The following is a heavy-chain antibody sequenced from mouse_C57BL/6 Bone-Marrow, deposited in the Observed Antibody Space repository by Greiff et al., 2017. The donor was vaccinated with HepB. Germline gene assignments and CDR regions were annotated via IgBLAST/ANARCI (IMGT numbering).Heavy chain of an antibody. J-gene: IGHJ4*01. CDR3: ARRGINAAMDY. CDR2: IYPGSGST. V-gene: IGHV1-55*01. CDR1: GYTFTSYW. D-gene: IGHD2-4*01. Sequence: VQLQQPGAELVKPGASVKMSCKASGYTFTSYWITWVKQRPGQGLEWIGDIYPGSGSTNYNEKFKSKATLTVDKSSSTAYMQVDSLTSEDSTVYYCARRGINAAMDYWGQGTSVTVSS.